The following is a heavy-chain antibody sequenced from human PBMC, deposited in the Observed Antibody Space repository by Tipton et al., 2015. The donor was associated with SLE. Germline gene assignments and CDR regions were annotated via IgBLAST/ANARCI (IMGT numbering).Heavy chain of an antibody. CDR2: IYYSGST. Sequence: TLSLTCTVSGGSVSTTNDSWGWIYWGWIRQPPGKGLELVGSIYYSGSTYYNPSLKSRVTISVDTAKNQFYLKLSSVTAADTAVYYCARAIVVVVAAPHDAFDICGQVTMVTVAS. V-gene: IGHV4-39*07. CDR1: GGSVSTTNDSWGWIY. CDR3: ARAIVVVVAAPHDAFDI. J-gene: IGHJ3*02. D-gene: IGHD2-15*01.